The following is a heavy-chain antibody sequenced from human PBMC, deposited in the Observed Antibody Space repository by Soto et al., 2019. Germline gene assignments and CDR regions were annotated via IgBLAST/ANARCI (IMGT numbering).Heavy chain of an antibody. CDR1: GYTFVKEDG. CDR3: ARRGNPYLDY. CDR2: INARDGIT. J-gene: IGHJ4*02. V-gene: IGHV1-18*01. D-gene: IGHD3-16*01. Sequence: QVQLVQSGGEVKKPGASVRVSCKASGYTFVKEDGFAWVRQAPGQGLEWLGWINARDGITEYTRKFHGRVTMTTDASTGTAYMELGSLRSDDTAIYYCARRGNPYLDYWGQGTLVTVSS.